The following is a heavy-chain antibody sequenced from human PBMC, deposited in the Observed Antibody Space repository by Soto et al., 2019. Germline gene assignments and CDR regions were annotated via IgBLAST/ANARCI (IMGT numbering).Heavy chain of an antibody. V-gene: IGHV3-23*04. CDR1: GFTFSSYG. CDR3: AKDRRAGGNYGFYADF. D-gene: IGHD1-7*01. CDR2: SSATGAGT. Sequence: EMQLVESGGGLVQPGGSLRLSRAASGFTFSSYGMAWVRQAPGKGLEWVSFSSATGAGTDFADSVKGRFTISRNNSKNTLYLQMSSLRADDTAVYYCAKDRRAGGNYGFYADFWGQGALVIVSS. J-gene: IGHJ4*02.